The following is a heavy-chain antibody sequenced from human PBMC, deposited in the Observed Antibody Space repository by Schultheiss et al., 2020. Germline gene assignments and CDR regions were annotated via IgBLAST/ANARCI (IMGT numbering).Heavy chain of an antibody. Sequence: WVRQAPGKGLEWIASVHYGGTTYHNPSLKSRVTIFVDTSKNQFSLMLTSATAADTAVYYCARHPSYNWNDDWGQGTLVTVSS. CDR3: ARHPSYNWNDD. D-gene: IGHD3-16*02. CDR2: VHYGGTT. J-gene: IGHJ5*02. V-gene: IGHV4-39*01.